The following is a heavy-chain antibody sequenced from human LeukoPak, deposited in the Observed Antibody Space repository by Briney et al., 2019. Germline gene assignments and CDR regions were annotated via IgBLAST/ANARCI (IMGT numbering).Heavy chain of an antibody. J-gene: IGHJ4*02. V-gene: IGHV1-18*01. CDR2: ISAYNGNT. D-gene: IGHD5-18*01. CDR3: ARGKRGYSYGSLDY. Sequence: GSSVKVSCKASGYTFTSYGISWVRQAPGQGLEWMGWISAYNGNTNYAQKLQGRVTMTTDTSTSTAYMELRSLRSDDTAVYYCARGKRGYSYGSLDYWGQGTLVTVSS. CDR1: GYTFTSYG.